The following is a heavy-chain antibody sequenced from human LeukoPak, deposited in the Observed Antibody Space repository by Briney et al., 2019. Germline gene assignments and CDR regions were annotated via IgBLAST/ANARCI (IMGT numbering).Heavy chain of an antibody. CDR3: ARRSGSYWD. J-gene: IGHJ4*02. Sequence: GGSLRLSCEASGFTFKTYAMNWVRQVPGKGLEWVCSISSTSTYIYYADSMKGRFTASRDNTENLLYLQLTSLRDEDTAVYYCARRSGSYWDWGQGTLVTVSS. CDR2: ISSTSTYI. V-gene: IGHV3-21*06. D-gene: IGHD1-26*01. CDR1: GFTFKTYA.